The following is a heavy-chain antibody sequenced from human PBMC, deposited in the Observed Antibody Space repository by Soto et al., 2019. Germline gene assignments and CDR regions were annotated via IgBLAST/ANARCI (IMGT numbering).Heavy chain of an antibody. J-gene: IGHJ4*02. V-gene: IGHV1-8*01. CDR3: TRGPKNWGRAY. Sequence: ASVKVSCKASGYRFPNYDINWVRQATGQGPEWMGWMNPDSGDTGYAQEFQGRVTMTRDTSISTAYMELSSLRSEDTAVYYCTRGPKNWGRAYWGQGTPVTVSS. D-gene: IGHD7-27*01. CDR2: MNPDSGDT. CDR1: GYRFPNYD.